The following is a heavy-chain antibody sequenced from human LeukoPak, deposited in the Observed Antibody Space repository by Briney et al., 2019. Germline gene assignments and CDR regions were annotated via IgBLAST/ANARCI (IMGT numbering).Heavy chain of an antibody. J-gene: IGHJ3*01. D-gene: IGHD4-17*01. CDR1: GGSISSSSYY. CDR2: IYYSGST. V-gene: IGHV4-39*01. CDR3: ARTYGDYDDAFDV. Sequence: SETLSLTCTVSGGSISSSSYYWGWIRQPPGKGLEWIGSIYYSGSTYNNPSLKSRVTIFVDTSKNQFSLKLSSVTATDTAVYYCARTYGDYDDAFDVWGQGTMVTVSS.